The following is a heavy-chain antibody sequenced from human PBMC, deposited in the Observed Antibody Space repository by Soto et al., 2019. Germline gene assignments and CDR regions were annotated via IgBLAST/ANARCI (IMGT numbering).Heavy chain of an antibody. D-gene: IGHD6-25*01. CDR1: GGTFSSYA. J-gene: IGHJ1*01. CDR3: AGAALSPRLYFQH. V-gene: IGHV1-69*13. CDR2: IIPIFGTA. Sequence: SVKVSCKASGGTFSSYAISWVRQAPGQGLEWMGGIIPIFGTANYAQKFQGRVTITADESTSTAYMELSSLRSEDTAVYYCAGAALSPRLYFQHWGQGTLVTVSS.